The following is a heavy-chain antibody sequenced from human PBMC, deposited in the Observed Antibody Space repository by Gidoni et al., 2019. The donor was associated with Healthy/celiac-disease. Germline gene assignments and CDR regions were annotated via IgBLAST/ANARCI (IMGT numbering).Heavy chain of an antibody. CDR1: GYTFTSYD. Sequence: QVQLVQSGAEVKKPGASVKVSCKASGYTFTSYDINWVRQATGQGLEWMGWMNPNSGNTGYAQKFQGRVTMTRNTSRSTAYMELSSLRSEDTAVYYCARATMVRGVIPMDVWGKGTTVTVSS. CDR2: MNPNSGNT. D-gene: IGHD3-10*01. CDR3: ARATMVRGVIPMDV. J-gene: IGHJ6*03. V-gene: IGHV1-8*01.